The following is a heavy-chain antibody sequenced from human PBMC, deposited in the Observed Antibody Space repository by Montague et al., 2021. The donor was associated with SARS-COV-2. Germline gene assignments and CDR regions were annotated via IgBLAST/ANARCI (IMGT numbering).Heavy chain of an antibody. Sequence: SETLSLTCTVSGDSVSSSDHYWGWIRQPPGKGLEWLGIFYYSGYTYYNPSVKGRVTTSIDASKNQFSLKLNSLTATDTAIYHCARQRLRDDYFDFWGQGTLLTVSS. CDR2: FYYSGYT. D-gene: IGHD4-17*01. CDR3: ARQRLRDDYFDF. J-gene: IGHJ4*02. V-gene: IGHV4-39*01. CDR1: GDSVSSSDHY.